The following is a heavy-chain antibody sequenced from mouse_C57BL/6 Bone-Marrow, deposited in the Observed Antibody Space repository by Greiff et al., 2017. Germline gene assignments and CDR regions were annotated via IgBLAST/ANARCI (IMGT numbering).Heavy chain of an antibody. Sequence: QVQLQQSGAELARPGASVKLSCKASGYTFPSYGISWVKQRTGLGLEWIGEIYPRSGNTYYNEKFKGKATLTADKSSSTAYMELRSLTSEDSAVXYCARWAAQALYYYAMDYWGQGTSVTVSS. CDR2: IYPRSGNT. J-gene: IGHJ4*01. D-gene: IGHD3-2*02. CDR3: ARWAAQALYYYAMDY. CDR1: GYTFPSYG. V-gene: IGHV1-81*01.